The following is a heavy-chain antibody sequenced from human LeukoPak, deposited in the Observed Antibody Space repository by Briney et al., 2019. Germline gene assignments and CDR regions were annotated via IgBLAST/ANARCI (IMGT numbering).Heavy chain of an antibody. CDR3: ASFRDTDN. CDR2: INTAGST. CDR1: GLTFSNVW. V-gene: IGHV3-74*01. D-gene: IGHD2-21*01. J-gene: IGHJ3*01. Sequence: GGPLRLSCEVSGLTFSNVWMHWVRQAPGQGLVWVSRINTAGSTVYADPVKGRFTISRDNAKNMVYLQMNSLRAEDTAVYYCASFRDTDNWGRGTMVTVSS.